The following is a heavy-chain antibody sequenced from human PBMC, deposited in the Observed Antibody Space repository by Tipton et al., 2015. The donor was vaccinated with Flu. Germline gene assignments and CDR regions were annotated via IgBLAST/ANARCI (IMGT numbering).Heavy chain of an antibody. Sequence: TLSLTCSVSGGSISSGTYYWSWIRQPAGKGLEWIGRISTSGSTNYNPSLQSRVTISVDWSKNQFSLKLSSVNAADTAVYYCARHGGYYFDYWGQGTLVTVSS. V-gene: IGHV4-61*02. CDR3: ARHGGYYFDY. D-gene: IGHD4-23*01. CDR2: ISTSGST. J-gene: IGHJ4*02. CDR1: GGSISSGTYY.